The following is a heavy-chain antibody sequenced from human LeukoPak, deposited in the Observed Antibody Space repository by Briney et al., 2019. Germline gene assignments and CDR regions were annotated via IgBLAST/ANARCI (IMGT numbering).Heavy chain of an antibody. D-gene: IGHD6-19*01. V-gene: IGHV1-18*01. CDR2: INTYNGNT. CDR3: ARGGGSGYPEDCYYYMDV. J-gene: IGHJ6*03. Sequence: ASVKVSCKASGYTFTNYVINWVRQAPGQGLEWMGWINTYNGNTKYPQNLQGRVTMTTDTSTSTAYMELRSLRSDDTAVYYCARGGGSGYPEDCYYYMDVWGEGTTVTVSS. CDR1: GYTFTNYV.